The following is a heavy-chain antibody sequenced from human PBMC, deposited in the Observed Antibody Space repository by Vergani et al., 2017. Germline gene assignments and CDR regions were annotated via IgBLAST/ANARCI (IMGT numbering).Heavy chain of an antibody. CDR1: GGTFSSYA. J-gene: IGHJ6*02. Sequence: QVQLVQSGAEVKKPGSSVKVSCKASGGTFSSYAISWVRQAPGQGLEWMGGIIPIFGTANYAQKFQGRVTITADESTSKAYMELSSVTAADTAVYYCAGQARLDGYNFYGMDVWGQGTTVTVSS. CDR2: IIPIFGTA. CDR3: AGQARLDGYNFYGMDV. D-gene: IGHD5-24*01. V-gene: IGHV1-69*12.